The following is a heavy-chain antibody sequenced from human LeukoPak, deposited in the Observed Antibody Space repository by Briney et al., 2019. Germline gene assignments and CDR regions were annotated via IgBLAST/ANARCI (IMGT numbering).Heavy chain of an antibody. CDR3: ARDVRRSSSSSNSFYYYMDV. D-gene: IGHD6-6*01. CDR2: MYASGST. Sequence: SETLSLTCTVSGGSISNYYWSWIRQPAGKGLEWVGHMYASGSTSYNPSLNSRVTMSVDTSKNQFSLKLDSVTAADTAMYYCARDVRRSSSSSNSFYYYMDVWGKGTTVTVSS. J-gene: IGHJ6*03. V-gene: IGHV4-4*07. CDR1: GGSISNYY.